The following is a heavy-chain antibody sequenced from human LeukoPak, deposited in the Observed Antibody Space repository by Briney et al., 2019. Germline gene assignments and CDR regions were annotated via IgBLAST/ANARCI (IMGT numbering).Heavy chain of an antibody. D-gene: IGHD3-22*01. Sequence: GRSLRLSCAASGFTFSSYAMHWVRQAPGKGLEWVAVISYDGSNKYYADSVKGRFTISRDNSKNTLYLQMNSLRAEDTAVYYCARDTGITMMAWFDPWGQGTLVTVSS. CDR1: GFTFSSYA. J-gene: IGHJ5*02. V-gene: IGHV3-30-3*01. CDR3: ARDTGITMMAWFDP. CDR2: ISYDGSNK.